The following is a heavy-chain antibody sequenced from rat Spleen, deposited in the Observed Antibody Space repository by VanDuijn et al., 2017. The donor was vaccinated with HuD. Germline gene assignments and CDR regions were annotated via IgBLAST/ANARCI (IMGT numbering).Heavy chain of an antibody. D-gene: IGHD1-2*01. CDR2: IWNIGGT. CDR1: GFSLDNYN. J-gene: IGHJ3*01. CDR3: ARDENGYINQWFVY. V-gene: IGHV2-41*01. Sequence: QVQLKESGPGLVQPSQTLSLTCTVAGFSLDNYNVHWVRQSPGKGLEWMGVIWNIGGTRYNSALKSRLTISKDTSKSQVFLKMNSLQTEDTATYYWARDENGYINQWFVYWGQGTLVTVSS.